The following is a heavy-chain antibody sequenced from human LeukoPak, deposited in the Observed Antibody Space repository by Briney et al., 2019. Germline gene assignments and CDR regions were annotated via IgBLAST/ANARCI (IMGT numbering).Heavy chain of an antibody. CDR2: IKEDGSEK. D-gene: IGHD2-21*01. CDR3: ARVAWPHYFDY. Sequence: PGGSLRLSCAASGFSFRSCWMSWVRQAPGKGLEWVANIKEDGSEKYYVDSVKGRFTISRGNAKNALYLQMNSLRAEDTAVYYCARVAWPHYFDYWGQGTMVTVSS. V-gene: IGHV3-7*01. J-gene: IGHJ4*02. CDR1: GFSFRSCW.